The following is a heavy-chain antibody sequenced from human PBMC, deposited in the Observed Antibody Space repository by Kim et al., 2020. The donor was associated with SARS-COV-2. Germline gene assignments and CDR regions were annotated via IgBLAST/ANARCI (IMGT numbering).Heavy chain of an antibody. V-gene: IGHV4-4*06. D-gene: IGHD3-16*01. CDR3: VREGDTNWFDP. Sequence: IYNPSLKRRVTMSVDTPKNQITLQLTSVTAADTAVYYCVREGDTNWFDPWGPGILVTVSS. J-gene: IGHJ5*02.